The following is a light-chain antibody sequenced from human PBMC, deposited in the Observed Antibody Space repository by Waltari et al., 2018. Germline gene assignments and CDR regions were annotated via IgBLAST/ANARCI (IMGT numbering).Light chain of an antibody. V-gene: IGLV7-43*01. J-gene: IGLJ3*02. CDR3: LLYYGDARWV. CDR1: SGHLTTTPS. CDR2: STN. Sequence: QTVVTQEPSLTVSPGETVPLTRAPASGHLTTTPSPNWLQRKPGQAPTSLIYSTNKRHPWTPARFSGSLLGGKAALTLSRAQPEDEAEYYCLLYYGDARWVFGGGTKLTVL.